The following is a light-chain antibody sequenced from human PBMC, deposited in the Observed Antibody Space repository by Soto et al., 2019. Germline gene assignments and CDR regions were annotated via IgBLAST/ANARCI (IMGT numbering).Light chain of an antibody. Sequence: QSALTQPASVSGSPGQSITISCTGTSSDVGGYNYVSWYQHHPGKAPKLMIYDVTNRPSGVSNRFSGSKSVNTASLTISGLQAEDEADYYCTSYTTSSPYLVFGGGTKVTVL. J-gene: IGLJ3*02. CDR1: SSDVGGYNY. CDR2: DVT. CDR3: TSYTTSSPYLV. V-gene: IGLV2-14*03.